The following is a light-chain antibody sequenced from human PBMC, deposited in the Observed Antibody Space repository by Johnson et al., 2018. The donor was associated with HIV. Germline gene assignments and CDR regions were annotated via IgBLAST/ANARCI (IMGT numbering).Light chain of an antibody. Sequence: QSALTQPPSVSAAPGQKVTISCSGSSSNIGNNYVSWYQHLPGAAPKLLIYDNNKRPSGIPDRFSGSKSGTSATLGITGLQTGDEADYYCGTWDSSLSAGQVFVTGTKVTVL. CDR2: DNN. J-gene: IGLJ1*01. CDR1: SSNIGNNY. V-gene: IGLV1-51*01. CDR3: GTWDSSLSAGQV.